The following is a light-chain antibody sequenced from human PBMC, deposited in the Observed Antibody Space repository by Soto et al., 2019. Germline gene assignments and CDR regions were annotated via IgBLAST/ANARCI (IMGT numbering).Light chain of an antibody. CDR3: QLYGGSRDT. CDR1: QSISTS. J-gene: IGKJ2*01. V-gene: IGKV3-20*01. CDR2: DAS. Sequence: DIVLTQSPGTLSLSPGERATLSCRASQSISTSLAWFQQKRGQPPRLLIYDASTRATGIPDRFSGSGSGTDFTLTINRLEPEDFAIYYCQLYGGSRDTFGQGTKLEIK.